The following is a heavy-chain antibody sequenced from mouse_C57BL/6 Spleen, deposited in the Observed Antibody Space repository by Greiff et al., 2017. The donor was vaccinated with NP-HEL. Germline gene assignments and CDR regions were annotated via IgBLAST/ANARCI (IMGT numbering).Heavy chain of an antibody. CDR3: AGPYEAYYNGGFAY. Sequence: QVQLQQPGAELVKPGASVKLSCKASGYTFTSYWMHWVKQRPGRGLEWIGRIDPNSGGTKYNEKFKSKATLTVDKPSSTAYMQLSSLTSQDSAVYYLAGPYEAYYNGGFAYWGKGTLVTVSA. D-gene: IGHD1-3*01. CDR1: GYTFTSYW. J-gene: IGHJ3*01. V-gene: IGHV1-72*01. CDR2: IDPNSGGT.